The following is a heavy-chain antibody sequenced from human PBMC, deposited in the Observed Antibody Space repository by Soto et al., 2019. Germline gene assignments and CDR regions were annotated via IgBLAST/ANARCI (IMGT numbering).Heavy chain of an antibody. V-gene: IGHV4-34*01. Sequence: SETLSLTCAVYGGSFSGYYWSWIRQLPGKGLEWIGEINHSGSTNYNPSLKSRVTISVDTSKNQFSLKLSSVTAADTAVYYCAETSTDGSGSYYGPALDYYYYGMDVWGQGTTVT. CDR3: AETSTDGSGSYYGPALDYYYYGMDV. CDR2: INHSGST. J-gene: IGHJ6*02. D-gene: IGHD3-10*01. CDR1: GGSFSGYY.